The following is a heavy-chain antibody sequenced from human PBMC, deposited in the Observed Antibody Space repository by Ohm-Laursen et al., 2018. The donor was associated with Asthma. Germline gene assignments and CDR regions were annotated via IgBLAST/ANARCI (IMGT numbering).Heavy chain of an antibody. Sequence: GASVKVSCKASGYSVTSYAFSWVRQAPGQRPEWMGWIYIGNTNYAPKFQDRVTMTTDTSTSTAYMELRGLRSDDTAVYYCARVLSYYDHSSYYDRIDYWGQGSLVTVSS. V-gene: IGHV1-18*04. CDR3: ARVLSYYDHSSYYDRIDY. J-gene: IGHJ4*02. CDR1: GYSVTSYA. CDR2: IYIGNT. D-gene: IGHD3-22*01.